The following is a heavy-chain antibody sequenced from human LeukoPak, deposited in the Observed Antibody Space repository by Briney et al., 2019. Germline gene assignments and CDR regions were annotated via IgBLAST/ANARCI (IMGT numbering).Heavy chain of an antibody. CDR1: GFTFNSYD. J-gene: IGHJ6*02. Sequence: PGGSLRLSCAASGFTFNSYDMHWVRQATGKGLEWVSAIGTAGDTYYPGSVKGRFTISRENAKNSLYLQMNSLRAGDTAVYYCARAQLYYYYGMDVWGQGTTVTVSS. V-gene: IGHV3-13*01. CDR3: ARAQLYYYYGMDV. D-gene: IGHD1-1*01. CDR2: IGTAGDT.